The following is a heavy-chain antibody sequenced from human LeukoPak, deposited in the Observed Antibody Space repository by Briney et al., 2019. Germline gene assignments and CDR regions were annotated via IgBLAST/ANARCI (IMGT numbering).Heavy chain of an antibody. CDR1: GGSFSGYY. V-gene: IGHV4-34*01. Sequence: SETLSLTCAVCGGSFSGYYWSWIRQPPGKGLEWIGEINHSGSTNYNPSLKSRVTISVDTSKNQFSLKLSSVTAADTAVYYCARDGYCSGGSCQEFDYWGQGTLVTVSS. CDR3: ARDGYCSGGSCQEFDY. CDR2: INHSGST. D-gene: IGHD2-15*01. J-gene: IGHJ4*02.